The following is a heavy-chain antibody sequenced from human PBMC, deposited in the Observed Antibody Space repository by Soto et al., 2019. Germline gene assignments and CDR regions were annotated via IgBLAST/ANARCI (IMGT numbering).Heavy chain of an antibody. CDR2: IIPIFGTA. J-gene: IGHJ6*02. CDR3: AINDFWSGYSDSYYYYYGMDV. CDR1: GGTFSSYA. D-gene: IGHD3-3*01. V-gene: IGHV1-69*06. Sequence: GASVKVSCKASGGTFSSYAISWVRQAPGQGLEWMGGIIPIFGTANYAQKFQGRVTITADKSTSTAYMELSSLRSEDTAVYYCAINDFWSGYSDSYYYYYGMDVWGQGTTVTVS.